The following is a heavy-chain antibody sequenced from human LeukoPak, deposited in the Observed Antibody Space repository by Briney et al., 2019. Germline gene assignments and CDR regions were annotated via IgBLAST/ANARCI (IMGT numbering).Heavy chain of an antibody. D-gene: IGHD3-22*01. CDR3: ARHRAYYTDSSGYQGADY. CDR2: IYPYDSDT. CDR1: GYTFTNYW. Sequence: GESLKISCKGSGYTFTNYWIGWVRPMPGKGLEWMGIIYPYDSDTRYSPSFQGQVTISADKSISTAYLQWTSLKASDSAMYYCARHRAYYTDSSGYQGADYWGQGTVVTVSS. J-gene: IGHJ4*02. V-gene: IGHV5-51*01.